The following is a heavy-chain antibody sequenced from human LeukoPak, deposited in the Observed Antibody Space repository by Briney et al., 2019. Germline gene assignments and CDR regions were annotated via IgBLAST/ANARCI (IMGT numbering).Heavy chain of an antibody. CDR2: INHSGST. CDR1: GGSFSGYY. Sequence: SETLSLTCAVYGGSFSGYYWSWIRQPPGKGLEWIGEINHSGSTNYNPSLKSRVTISVDTSKNQFSLKLSSVTAADTAVYYCARGRGRRGYSGYGLKGVFDYWGQGTLFTVSS. J-gene: IGHJ4*02. D-gene: IGHD5-12*01. V-gene: IGHV4-34*01. CDR3: ARGRGRRGYSGYGLKGVFDY.